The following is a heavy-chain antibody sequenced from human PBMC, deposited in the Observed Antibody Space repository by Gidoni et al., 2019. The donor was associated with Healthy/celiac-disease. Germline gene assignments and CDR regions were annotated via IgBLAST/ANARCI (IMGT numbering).Heavy chain of an antibody. CDR3: ARDGGSSGPFPPNDYYYYGMDV. CDR1: GVTSSTYE. J-gene: IGHJ6*02. Sequence: EVQLVESGGGLVQTGGSLRPSCAAPGVTSSTYEMKWVRQAPGKGLEWVSYISSSGSTIYYADSVKGRYTISRDNAKNSLYLQMNSLRAEDTAVYYCARDGGSSGPFPPNDYYYYGMDVWGQGTTVTVSS. CDR2: ISSSGSTI. V-gene: IGHV3-48*03. D-gene: IGHD6-19*01.